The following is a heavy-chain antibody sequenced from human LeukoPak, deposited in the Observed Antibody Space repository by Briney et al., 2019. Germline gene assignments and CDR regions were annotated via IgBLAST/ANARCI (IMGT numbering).Heavy chain of an antibody. J-gene: IGHJ4*02. D-gene: IGHD1-26*01. CDR3: AKDRIASYYSPSDY. CDR1: GFTFSSYA. CDR2: ITSDGTT. V-gene: IGHV3-23*01. Sequence: GGSLRLSCAASGFTFSSYAMSWVRQAPGKGLEWVSSITSDGTTYYADSVKGRFTISRDNSKNTLYVEMNSLRAEDTAIYYCAKDRIASYYSPSDYWGQGTLVTVSS.